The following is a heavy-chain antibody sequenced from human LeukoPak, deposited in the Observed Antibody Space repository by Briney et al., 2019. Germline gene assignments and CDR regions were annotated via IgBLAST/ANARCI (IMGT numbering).Heavy chain of an antibody. CDR3: ARSLGYYFDY. J-gene: IGHJ4*02. V-gene: IGHV3-7*01. CDR1: GFTLSSYW. Sequence: GGSLRLSCAASGFTLSSYWMSWVRQAPGKGLEWVANIKQDGSEKYYVDSVKGRFTISRDNAKNSLYLQMNSLRAEDTAVYYCARSLGYYFDYWGQGTLVTVSS. D-gene: IGHD3-16*01. CDR2: IKQDGSEK.